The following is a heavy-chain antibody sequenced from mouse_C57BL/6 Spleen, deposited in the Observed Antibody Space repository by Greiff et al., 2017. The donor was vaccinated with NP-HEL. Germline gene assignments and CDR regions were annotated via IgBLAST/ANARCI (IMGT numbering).Heavy chain of an antibody. CDR3: ATESFYYYGSSSRYFDV. D-gene: IGHD1-1*01. J-gene: IGHJ1*03. V-gene: IGHV5-17*01. CDR1: GFTFSDYG. Sequence: EVKLVESGGGLVKPGGSLKLSCAASGFTFSDYGMHWVRQAPEKGLEWVAYISSGSSTIYYADTVKGRFTISRDNAKNTLFLQMTSLRSEDTAMYYCATESFYYYGSSSRYFDVWGTGTTVTVSS. CDR2: ISSGSSTI.